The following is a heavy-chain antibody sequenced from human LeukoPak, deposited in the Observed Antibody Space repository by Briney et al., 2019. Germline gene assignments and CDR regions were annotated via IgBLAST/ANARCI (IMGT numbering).Heavy chain of an antibody. CDR2: INHSGST. J-gene: IGHJ4*02. CDR3: ARGPRRQMTTVFGY. V-gene: IGHV4-34*01. D-gene: IGHD4-17*01. Sequence: PSETLSLTCAVYGGSFSGYYWSWIRQPPGKGLEWIGEINHSGSTNYNPSLKSRVTISVDTSKSQFSLKLSSVTAADTAVYYCARGPRRQMTTVFGYRGQGTLVTVSS. CDR1: GGSFSGYY.